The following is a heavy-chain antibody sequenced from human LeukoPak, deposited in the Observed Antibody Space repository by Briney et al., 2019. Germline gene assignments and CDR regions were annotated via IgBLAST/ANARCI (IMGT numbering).Heavy chain of an antibody. CDR1: GFTVSSNY. Sequence: PGGSLRLSCVASGFTVSSNYMSWVRQAPGKGLEWVSVIYSGGSTYYADSVKGRFTISRHNFKNTLYLQMNSLRAEDTAVYYCARAAGYSSSWDFDYWGQGTLVTVSS. J-gene: IGHJ4*02. D-gene: IGHD6-13*01. V-gene: IGHV3-53*04. CDR2: IYSGGST. CDR3: ARAAGYSSSWDFDY.